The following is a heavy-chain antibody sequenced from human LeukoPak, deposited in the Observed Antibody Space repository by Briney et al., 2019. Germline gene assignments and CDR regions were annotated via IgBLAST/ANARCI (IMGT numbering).Heavy chain of an antibody. CDR3: TKDPNGDYVGAFDP. D-gene: IGHD4-17*01. V-gene: IGHV3-23*01. Sequence: GGSLRLPCEASGFTFSSFAMTWVRQAPGKGLEWVSSITGSHGRTYNTDSVKGRFTISRDNSQNTLYLRMNSLRAEDTAVYYCTKDPNGDYVGAFDPWGQGTLVTVSS. CDR2: ITGSHGRT. CDR1: GFTFSSFA. J-gene: IGHJ5*02.